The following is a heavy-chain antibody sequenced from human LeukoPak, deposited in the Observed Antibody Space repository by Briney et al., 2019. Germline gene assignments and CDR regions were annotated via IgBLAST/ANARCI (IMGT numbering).Heavy chain of an antibody. D-gene: IGHD3-3*01. CDR1: GYTFTGYY. V-gene: IGHV1-2*02. J-gene: IGHJ4*02. CDR3: ARAYGAHITIFGVVNSYFDY. Sequence: ASVKVSCKASGYTFTGYYMHWVRQAPGQRLEWMGWINPNSGGTNYAQKFQGRVTMTRDTSISTAYMELSRLRSDDTAVYYCARAYGAHITIFGVVNSYFDYWGQGTLVTVSS. CDR2: INPNSGGT.